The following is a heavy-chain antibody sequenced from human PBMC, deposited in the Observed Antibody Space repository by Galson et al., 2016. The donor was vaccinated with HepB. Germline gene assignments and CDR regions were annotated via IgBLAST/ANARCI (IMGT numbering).Heavy chain of an antibody. V-gene: IGHV3-53*01. CDR1: GFIVSSND. J-gene: IGHJ4*02. CDR2: LYSGGST. Sequence: SLRLSCAASGFIVSSNDMSWVRQAPGKGLEWVSVLYSGGSTYYADSVKGRFTISRDNSKNTLYLQMNSLKAEDTAVYYCPRDEGYSNGWSDWGQGTLVTVSS. CDR3: PRDEGYSNGWSD. D-gene: IGHD6-19*01.